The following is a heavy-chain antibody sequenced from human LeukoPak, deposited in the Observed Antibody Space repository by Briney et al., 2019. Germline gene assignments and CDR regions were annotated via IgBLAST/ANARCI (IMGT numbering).Heavy chain of an antibody. CDR3: ARVPGVYYDRLTGYGSGWFDP. Sequence: SETLSLTCTVSGGSISSSRYYWGWIRQTPGKGLEWIGTVYHSGSTYYNPSLRSRVTISVETSKNQFSLKVRSMTAADTAVYYCARVPGVYYDRLTGYGSGWFDPWGQGTLVTVSS. CDR2: VYHSGST. V-gene: IGHV4-39*07. CDR1: GGSISSSRYY. J-gene: IGHJ5*02. D-gene: IGHD3-9*01.